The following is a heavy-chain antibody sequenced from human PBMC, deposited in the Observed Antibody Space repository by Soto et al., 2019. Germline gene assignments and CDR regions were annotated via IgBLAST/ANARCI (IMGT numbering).Heavy chain of an antibody. J-gene: IGHJ2*01. Sequence: QVQLQESGPGLVKPSHTLSLTCTVPGGSISSGDYYWTWIRQPPGKGLEWIGHIYYSGSTNYNPSLSSLVTISVDTSKNQFSLNPSSVTAADTAMYYCARIVASGYTIDFDLWGRGTLVTVS. V-gene: IGHV4-30-4*01. CDR1: GGSISSGDYY. CDR2: IYYSGST. CDR3: ARIVASGYTIDFDL. D-gene: IGHD3-16*02.